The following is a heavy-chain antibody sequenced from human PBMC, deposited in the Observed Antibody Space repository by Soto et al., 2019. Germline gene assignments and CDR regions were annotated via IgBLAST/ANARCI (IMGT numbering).Heavy chain of an antibody. Sequence: SETLSLTCTVSGGSISSSSYYWGWIRQPPGKGLEWIGSIYYSGSTYYNPSLKSRVTISVDTSKNQFSLKLSSVTAAETAVYLFSRQGADYDILTGYYTLAFDYWGQGTLVTVSS. CDR1: GGSISSSSYY. J-gene: IGHJ4*02. D-gene: IGHD3-9*01. V-gene: IGHV4-39*01. CDR2: IYYSGST. CDR3: SRQGADYDILTGYYTLAFDY.